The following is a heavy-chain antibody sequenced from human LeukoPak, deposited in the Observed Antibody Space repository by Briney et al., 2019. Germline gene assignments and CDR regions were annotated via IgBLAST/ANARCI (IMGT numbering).Heavy chain of an antibody. CDR2: IYYSGST. Sequence: SETLSLTCTVSGDSISSYYWSWIRQPPGKGLEWIGYIYYSGSTNYNPTLKSRVTISVDTSKNQFSLKLSSVTAADTAVYYCARLYYDSSRYPNWFDPWGQGTLVTVSS. V-gene: IGHV4-59*08. CDR1: GDSISSYY. CDR3: ARLYYDSSRYPNWFDP. J-gene: IGHJ5*02. D-gene: IGHD3-22*01.